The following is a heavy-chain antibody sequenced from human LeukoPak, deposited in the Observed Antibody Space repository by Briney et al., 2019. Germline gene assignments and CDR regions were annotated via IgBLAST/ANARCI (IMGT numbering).Heavy chain of an antibody. V-gene: IGHV4-4*07. Sequence: SETLSLTCTVSGGSISSYYWSWIRQPAGKGLEWIGRIYTSGSTNYNPSLKSRVTMAVDTSNNQLSLKLTSVTAADTALYFCARGPGYTGSYSFDYWGPGTLVTVSS. D-gene: IGHD1-26*01. CDR1: GGSISSYY. CDR2: IYTSGST. CDR3: ARGPGYTGSYSFDY. J-gene: IGHJ4*02.